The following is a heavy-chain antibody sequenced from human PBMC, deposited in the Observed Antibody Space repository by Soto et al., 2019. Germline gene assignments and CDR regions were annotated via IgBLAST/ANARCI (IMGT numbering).Heavy chain of an antibody. V-gene: IGHV3-48*03. D-gene: IGHD6-13*01. CDR3: AGSPVAAAATYLGS. Sequence: GGSLILSCAASGFTFSSFEMNWVRQAPVKGLEWISYIVGSGRTILYADSVRGRFTISRDNAKNSLFLQMNSLTAEDTAVYYCAGSPVAAAATYLGSWGQGTLVTVSS. CDR1: GFTFSSFE. CDR2: IVGSGRTI. J-gene: IGHJ5*02.